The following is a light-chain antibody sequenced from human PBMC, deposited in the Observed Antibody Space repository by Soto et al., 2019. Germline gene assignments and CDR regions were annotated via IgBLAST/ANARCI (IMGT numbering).Light chain of an antibody. V-gene: IGLV1-51*01. J-gene: IGLJ2*01. Sequence: QSVLTQPPSVSAAPGQKVTISCSGSSSNIGNNYVSWYQQLPGTAPKVLIYDNNERPSGIPDRFSGSKSGTSATLGITGLQTGDEADYYCATWDSSLIAVVFGGGTKLTVL. CDR1: SSNIGNNY. CDR3: ATWDSSLIAVV. CDR2: DNN.